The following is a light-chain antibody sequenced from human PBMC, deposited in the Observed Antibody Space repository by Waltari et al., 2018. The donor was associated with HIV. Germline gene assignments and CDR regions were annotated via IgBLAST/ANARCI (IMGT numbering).Light chain of an antibody. V-gene: IGLV1-47*01. CDR3: AAWDDSLRGWV. CDR1: SSNIGTNS. CDR2: RSN. Sequence: QSVLTQPPSASGTPGQRVTISCSGSSSNIGTNSVYWCQQLPGTTPNLLIYRSNQRPSGAPGRCCGSMSGSSGSLAISGLRSEDEADYYCAAWDDSLRGWVFGGVTKLTVL. J-gene: IGLJ3*02.